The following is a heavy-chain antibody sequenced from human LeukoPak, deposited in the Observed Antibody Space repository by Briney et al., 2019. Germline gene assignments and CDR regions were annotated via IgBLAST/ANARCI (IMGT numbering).Heavy chain of an antibody. Sequence: QPGGSLRLSCAASGFTFSSYWMHWVRPAPGKGLVWVSRINTDGSFTRYADSVKGRFTISRDNAKNTLYLQMNSLRAEDTAVYYCGRDLNAQVDCWGQGTLVTVSS. CDR2: INTDGSFT. J-gene: IGHJ4*02. CDR3: GRDLNAQVDC. CDR1: GFTFSSYW. V-gene: IGHV3-74*01.